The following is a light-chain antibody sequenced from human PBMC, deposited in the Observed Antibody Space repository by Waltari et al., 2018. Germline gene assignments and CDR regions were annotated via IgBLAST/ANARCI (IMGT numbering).Light chain of an antibody. J-gene: IGKJ1*01. CDR2: DAS. V-gene: IGKV3-11*01. CDR1: QSISSN. CDR3: QQYYVFPRT. Sequence: EVVLTQSPATLSLSPGERATLSCRASQSISSNLAWYQKKPGQTPRLLIYDASNRATGIPARFSGSGSGTDFTLTITNLQPEDVAVYYCQQYYVFPRTFGPGTKVTIK.